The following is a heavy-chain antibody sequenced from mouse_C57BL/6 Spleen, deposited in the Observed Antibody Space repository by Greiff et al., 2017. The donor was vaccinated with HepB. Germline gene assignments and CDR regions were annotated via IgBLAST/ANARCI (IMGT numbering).Heavy chain of an antibody. D-gene: IGHD1-1*01. Sequence: EVQLVESGPELVKPGASVKISCKASGYSFTDYNMNWVKQSNGKSLEWIGVINPNYGTTSYNQKFKGKATLTVDQSSSTAYMQLNSLTSEDSAVYYCASDDYYGSSLWYFDVWGTGTTVTVAS. CDR2: INPNYGTT. J-gene: IGHJ1*03. CDR3: ASDDYYGSSLWYFDV. V-gene: IGHV1-39*01. CDR1: GYSFTDYN.